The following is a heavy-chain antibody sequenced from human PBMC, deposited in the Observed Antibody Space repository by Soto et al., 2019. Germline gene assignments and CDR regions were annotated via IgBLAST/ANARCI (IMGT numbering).Heavy chain of an antibody. V-gene: IGHV1-58*01. D-gene: IGHD1-20*01. CDR3: AADPLTGTSIGY. CDR2: IVVGSGNT. CDR1: GFTFTRSA. J-gene: IGHJ4*02. Sequence: GASVKVSCKASGFTFTRSAVQWVRQVRGQRLEWIGWIVVGSGNTNYAQEFQERVTITRDMSTSTAYMEVSSLRSEDTAVYYCAADPLTGTSIGYWGQGTLVTVS.